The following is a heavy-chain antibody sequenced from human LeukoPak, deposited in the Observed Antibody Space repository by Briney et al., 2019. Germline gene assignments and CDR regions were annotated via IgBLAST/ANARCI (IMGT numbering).Heavy chain of an antibody. CDR3: AKERIVGAKVSGY. CDR1: GFTFDSYG. Sequence: GGSLRLSCAASGFTFDSYGMHWVRQAPGKGLEWVAVIWYDSSNIYYGDSVKGRFTISRDNSKNTLYLQMNSLRAEDTAVYYCAKERIVGAKVSGYWGQGTLVTVSS. D-gene: IGHD1-26*01. J-gene: IGHJ4*02. CDR2: IWYDSSNI. V-gene: IGHV3-33*03.